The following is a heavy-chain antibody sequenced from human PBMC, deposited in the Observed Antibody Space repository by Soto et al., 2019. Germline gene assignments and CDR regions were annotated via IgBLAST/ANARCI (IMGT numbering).Heavy chain of an antibody. CDR1: GCNFSGYA. CDR2: ISGSGGST. Sequence: GGLKRLSSAASGCNFSGYAMIWVSQAPGKGLEWVSAISGSGGSTYYADSVKGRFTISRDNSKNTLYLQMNSLRAEDTAVYYCAKVRPPSSSLRNYFDYWGQGTLVTVSS. V-gene: IGHV3-23*01. CDR3: AKVRPPSSSLRNYFDY. D-gene: IGHD6-13*01. J-gene: IGHJ4*02.